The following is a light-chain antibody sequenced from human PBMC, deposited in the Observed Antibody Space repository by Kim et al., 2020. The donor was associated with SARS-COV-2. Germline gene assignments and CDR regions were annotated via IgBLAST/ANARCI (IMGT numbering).Light chain of an antibody. J-gene: IGLJ3*02. CDR1: SSNIGSNY. V-gene: IGLV1-47*01. Sequence: QPVLTQPPSASGTPGQRVTISCSGSSSNIGSNYVYWYQQLPGKAPKLLIYRNNQRPSGVPDRFSGSKSGTSASLAISGLRSEDEADYYCAAWDDSLSGWVFGGGTQLTVL. CDR2: RNN. CDR3: AAWDDSLSGWV.